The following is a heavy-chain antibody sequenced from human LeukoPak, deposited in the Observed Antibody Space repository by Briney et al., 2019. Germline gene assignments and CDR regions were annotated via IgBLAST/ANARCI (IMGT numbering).Heavy chain of an antibody. D-gene: IGHD6-6*01. CDR3: ARKLVLVPYYGMDV. Sequence: GGSLTLSSAASGFSFSDDSMSWIRQAPWRGLEWVSCISSSGRTIYYAESAKDRFTIARDNAKNSLYLQIDSLRAEDTAVYYCARKLVLVPYYGMDVWGQGTTVTVSS. CDR1: GFSFSDDS. J-gene: IGHJ6*02. CDR2: ISSSGRTI. V-gene: IGHV3-11*01.